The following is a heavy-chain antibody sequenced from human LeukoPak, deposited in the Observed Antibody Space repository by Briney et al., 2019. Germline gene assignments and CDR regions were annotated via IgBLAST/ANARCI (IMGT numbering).Heavy chain of an antibody. D-gene: IGHD4-23*01. CDR1: GGTLSTYS. CDR3: ARGNSRWSTPSSSYYYRMDV. V-gene: IGHV1-69*13. CDR2: IIPIFNTK. Sequence: ASVKVSCKASGGTLSTYSISWVRQAPGQGLEWMGGIIPIFNTKNYAQRFQDRVILTADESTSTACMELSSLRSEDTAVYYCARGNSRWSTPSSSYYYRMDVWGQGTTVAVSS. J-gene: IGHJ6*02.